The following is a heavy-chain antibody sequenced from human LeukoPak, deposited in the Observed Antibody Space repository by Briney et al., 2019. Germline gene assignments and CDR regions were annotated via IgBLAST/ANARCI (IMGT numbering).Heavy chain of an antibody. CDR3: AKSTTVTQRGYFDY. Sequence: PGGSLRLSCAASGFTFSSYWMSWVRQAPAKGLEWVAIISYDGSNKYYADSVKGRFTISRDNSKNTLYLQMNSLRAEDAAVYYCAKSTTVTQRGYFDYWGQGTLVTVSS. D-gene: IGHD4-17*01. CDR2: ISYDGSNK. CDR1: GFTFSSYW. V-gene: IGHV3-30*18. J-gene: IGHJ4*02.